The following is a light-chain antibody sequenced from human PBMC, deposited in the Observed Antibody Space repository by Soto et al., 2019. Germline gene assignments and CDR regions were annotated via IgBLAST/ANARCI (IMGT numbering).Light chain of an antibody. CDR3: QQVDSYPIT. J-gene: IGKJ5*01. CDR1: QGISSF. CDR2: DAS. V-gene: IGKV1-9*01. Sequence: DIQVTQSPSFLSASVGARVTITCRAGQGISSFLAWYQQKPGKAPELLIYDASTLQSGVPSRFSGSRSGTEFTLTSSSLQPEDFATYYCQQVDSYPITFGQGARGEIK.